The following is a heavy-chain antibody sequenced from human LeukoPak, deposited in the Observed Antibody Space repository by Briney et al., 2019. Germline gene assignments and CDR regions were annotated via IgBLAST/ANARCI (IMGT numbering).Heavy chain of an antibody. D-gene: IGHD3-22*01. V-gene: IGHV3-23*01. Sequence: GGSLRLSCAASGFTFSSYAMSWVRQAPGKGLEWVSAISGSGGSTYYADSVKGRFTISRDNSKNTLYLQMNSLRAEDTAVYCCAKDSYDSSGYYPGGYWGQGTLVTVSS. CDR2: ISGSGGST. J-gene: IGHJ4*02. CDR1: GFTFSSYA. CDR3: AKDSYDSSGYYPGGY.